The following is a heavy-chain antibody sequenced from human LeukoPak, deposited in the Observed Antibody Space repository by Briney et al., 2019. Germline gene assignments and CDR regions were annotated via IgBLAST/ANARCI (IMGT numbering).Heavy chain of an antibody. CDR2: ISAYNGNT. CDR1: GGTFSSYA. Sequence: GASVKVSCKASGGTFSSYAINWVRQAPGQGLEWMGWISAYNGNTNYAQKLQGRVTMTTDTSTSTAYMELRSLRSDDTAVYYCASEGDDYYDSSGYYNASPYYYGMDVWGQGTTVTVSS. J-gene: IGHJ6*02. D-gene: IGHD3-22*01. CDR3: ASEGDDYYDSSGYYNASPYYYGMDV. V-gene: IGHV1-18*01.